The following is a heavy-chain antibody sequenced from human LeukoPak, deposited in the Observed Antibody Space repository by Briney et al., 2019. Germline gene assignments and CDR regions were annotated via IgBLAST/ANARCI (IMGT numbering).Heavy chain of an antibody. CDR1: GFTVSSNY. J-gene: IGHJ4*02. V-gene: IGHV3-30-3*01. CDR3: ARPPSIAAAGTLDY. Sequence: PGGSLRLSCAASGFTVSSNYMSWVRQAPGKGLEWVAVISYDGSNKYYADSVKGRFTISRDNSKNTLYLQMNSLRAEDTAVYYCARPPSIAAAGTLDYWGQGTLVTVSS. D-gene: IGHD6-13*01. CDR2: ISYDGSNK.